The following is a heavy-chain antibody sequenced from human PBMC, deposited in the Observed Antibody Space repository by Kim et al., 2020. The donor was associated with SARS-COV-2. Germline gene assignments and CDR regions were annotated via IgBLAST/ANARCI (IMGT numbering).Heavy chain of an antibody. V-gene: IGHV1-3*01. CDR1: GYSFITYV. J-gene: IGHJ4*02. CDR2: INVGSGNT. CDR3: ARLGMNTLTNFDY. D-gene: IGHD2-8*01. Sequence: ASVKVSCKASGYSFITYVMHWVRQAPGQRLEWMGWINVGSGNTKYSQKFQGRVTITRDTSASTVYMELSSLRSEDTAVFYCARLGMNTLTNFDYWGPGTLVTVSS.